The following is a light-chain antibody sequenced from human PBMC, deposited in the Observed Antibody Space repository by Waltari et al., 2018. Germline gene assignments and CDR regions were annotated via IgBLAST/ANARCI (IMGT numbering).Light chain of an antibody. CDR3: QQYNNWPET. CDR1: LSIGSN. CDR2: GSS. J-gene: IGKJ1*01. V-gene: IGKV3-15*01. Sequence: DIVMTQSPATLSVSPGERATLSCRASLSIGSNLTWYQHKPGQAPRVLIYGSSTRATGIPARLRGSGSGTEFTLTISTLQSADFAVYYCQQYNNWPETFGQGTKVEIK.